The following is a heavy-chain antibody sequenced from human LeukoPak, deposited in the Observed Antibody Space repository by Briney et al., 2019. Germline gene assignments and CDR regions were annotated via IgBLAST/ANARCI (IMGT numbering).Heavy chain of an antibody. D-gene: IGHD1-7*01. Sequence: PSETLSLTCGVYGGSFSGYYYSWIRQPPGKGLEWIGEINHSGYTNYNPSLKSRVTISVDTSKNHFSLKLGSVTAADTAVYYCARVRGKVELPWGQGTLVTVSS. J-gene: IGHJ5*02. CDR2: INHSGYT. V-gene: IGHV4-34*01. CDR3: ARVRGKVELP. CDR1: GGSFSGYY.